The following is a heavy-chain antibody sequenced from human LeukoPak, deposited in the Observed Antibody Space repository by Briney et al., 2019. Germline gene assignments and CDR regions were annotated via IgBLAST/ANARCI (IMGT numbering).Heavy chain of an antibody. CDR2: MESKSDGGST. V-gene: IGHV3-15*04. D-gene: IGHD4-17*01. CDR3: TTLDGDYAPDY. CDR1: GFPFSNAW. Sequence: GGSLRLSCAGSGFPFSNAWMSWVRQAPGKGLEWVGRMESKSDGGSTEYAAPGKGRFTISRDDSKNTLYLQINSLKSEDTAVYYCTTLDGDYAPDYWGQGTLVTVSS. J-gene: IGHJ4*02.